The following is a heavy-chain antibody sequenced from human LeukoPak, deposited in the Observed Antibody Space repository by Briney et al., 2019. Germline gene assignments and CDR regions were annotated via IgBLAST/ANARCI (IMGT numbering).Heavy chain of an antibody. CDR1: GFTFSSYA. D-gene: IGHD3-10*01. Sequence: GGSLRLSCAASGFTFSSYAMTWVRQAPGKGLEWVSAIGPTGWSTYYADSVKGRFTISRDNSKNTLYLQMNSLRAEDTAVYYCAKDPMVRGLTYDHWGQGTLVTVSS. CDR2: IGPTGWST. J-gene: IGHJ4*02. V-gene: IGHV3-23*01. CDR3: AKDPMVRGLTYDH.